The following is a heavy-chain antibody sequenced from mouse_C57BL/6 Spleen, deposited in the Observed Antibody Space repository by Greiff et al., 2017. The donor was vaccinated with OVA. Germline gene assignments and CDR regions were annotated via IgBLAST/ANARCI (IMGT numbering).Heavy chain of an antibody. D-gene: IGHD2-3*01. CDR1: GFSLTSYG. V-gene: IGHV2-6-1*01. CDR2: IWSDGST. Sequence: VKLVESGPGLVAPSQSLSITCTVSGFSLTSYGVHWVRQPPGKGLEWLVVIWSDGSTTYNSALKYRLSISKDNSKSQVFLKMNSLQTDDTAMYYCARHGSDGYYWYFDVWGTGTTVTVSS. J-gene: IGHJ1*03. CDR3: ARHGSDGYYWYFDV.